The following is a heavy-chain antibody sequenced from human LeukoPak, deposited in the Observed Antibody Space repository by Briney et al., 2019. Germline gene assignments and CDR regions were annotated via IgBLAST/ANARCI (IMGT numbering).Heavy chain of an antibody. D-gene: IGHD3-22*01. CDR3: ARGHPHYYDSSGYWWGVY. J-gene: IGHJ4*02. V-gene: IGHV1-69*06. CDR1: GGTFSSYA. Sequence: GASVKVSCKASGGTFSSYAISWVRQAPGQGLEWMGGIIPIFGTANYAQKFQGRVTITADKSTSTAYMELSSLRSEDTAVYYCARGHPHYYDSSGYWWGVYWGQGTLVTVSS. CDR2: IIPIFGTA.